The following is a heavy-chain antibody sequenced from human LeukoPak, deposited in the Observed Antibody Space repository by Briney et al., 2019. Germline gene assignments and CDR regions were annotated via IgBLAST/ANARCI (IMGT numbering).Heavy chain of an antibody. V-gene: IGHV3-53*01. Sequence: GGSLRLSFAASGLIVIRKYMTWVRQARSRDGEGVAVTYTSGKTYYTDSVKGRFTISRDRSKNTLYLEMNNLRVEDTAVYYCARTLTGSGKYWFDPWGQGTLVTVSS. CDR1: GLIVIRKY. CDR3: ARTLTGSGKYWFDP. J-gene: IGHJ5*02. D-gene: IGHD3-10*01. CDR2: TYTSGKT.